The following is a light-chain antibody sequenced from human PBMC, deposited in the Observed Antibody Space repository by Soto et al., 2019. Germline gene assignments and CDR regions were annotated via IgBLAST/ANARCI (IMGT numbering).Light chain of an antibody. Sequence: EIVMTQSPATLSVSPGERATLSCRASQSVSSNLAWFQQKPGQAPRLLIYGASTRATDIPARFSGSGPGTEFTLTISSLQSEDFAVYYCQQYDNWPPWTFGQGTKVEI. J-gene: IGKJ1*01. V-gene: IGKV3-15*01. CDR1: QSVSSN. CDR2: GAS. CDR3: QQYDNWPPWT.